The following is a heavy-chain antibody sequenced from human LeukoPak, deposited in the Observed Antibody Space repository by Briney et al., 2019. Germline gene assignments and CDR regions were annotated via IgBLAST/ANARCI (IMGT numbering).Heavy chain of an antibody. CDR1: GFTFDDYA. D-gene: IGHD3-3*01. Sequence: PGGSLRLSCAASGFTFDDYAMHWVRQAPGKGLEWVSGISWNSGSIGYADSVKGRFTISRDNAKNSLYLQMNSLRAEGTAVYYCARDLVTIFGGDIWGQGTMVTVSS. CDR2: ISWNSGSI. V-gene: IGHV3-9*01. CDR3: ARDLVTIFGGDI. J-gene: IGHJ3*02.